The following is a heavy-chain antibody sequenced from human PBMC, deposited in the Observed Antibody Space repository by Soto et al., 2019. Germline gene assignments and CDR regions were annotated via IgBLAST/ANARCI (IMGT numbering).Heavy chain of an antibody. J-gene: IGHJ4*02. CDR3: TSDTFGARDS. D-gene: IGHD2-15*01. Sequence: LRLSCAASGFAFSSEWMHWVRQAPGKGLVWVSRIDPYDTGITYADSVKGRFTISRDNAKNTLYLQMNSLRAEDTAVYYCTSDTFGARDSWGQGTLVTVSS. CDR1: GFAFSSEW. V-gene: IGHV3-74*01. CDR2: IDPYDTGI.